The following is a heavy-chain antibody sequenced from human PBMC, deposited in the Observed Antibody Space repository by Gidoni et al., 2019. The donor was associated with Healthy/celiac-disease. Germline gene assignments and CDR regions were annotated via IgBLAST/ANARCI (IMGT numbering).Heavy chain of an antibody. D-gene: IGHD2-15*01. J-gene: IGHJ4*02. CDR2: ISGSGGST. Sequence: EVQLLESGGGLVQHGGSLRLSWAASGFTFSSYALSWVRQAPGKGLELVSAISGSGGSTYYADSVKGRFTISRDNSKNTLYLQMNSLRAEDTAVYYCAKDKLRYCSGGSCYGPHYWGQGTLVTVSS. CDR3: AKDKLRYCSGGSCYGPHY. CDR1: GFTFSSYA. V-gene: IGHV3-23*01.